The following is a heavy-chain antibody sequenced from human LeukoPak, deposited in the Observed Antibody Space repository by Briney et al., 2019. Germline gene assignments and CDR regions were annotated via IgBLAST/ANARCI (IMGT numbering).Heavy chain of an antibody. J-gene: IGHJ5*02. V-gene: IGHV4-59*12. Sequence: PSETLSLTCTVSGGSISSYYWSWIRQPPGKGLEWIGYIYYSGSTNYNPSLKSRVTISVDTSKNQFSLKLSSVTAADTAVYYCARACADSSGYYNWFDPWGQGTLVTVSS. D-gene: IGHD3-22*01. CDR3: ARACADSSGYYNWFDP. CDR1: GGSISSYY. CDR2: IYYSGST.